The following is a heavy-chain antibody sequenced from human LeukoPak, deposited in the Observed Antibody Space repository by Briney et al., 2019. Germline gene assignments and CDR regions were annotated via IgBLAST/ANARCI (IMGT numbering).Heavy chain of an antibody. CDR3: ATDSYVSGSYYRLFY. D-gene: IGHD3-10*01. CDR1: GFTFGTYW. V-gene: IGHV3-74*01. J-gene: IGHJ4*02. CDR2: INSDGGTT. Sequence: PGGSLRLPCGASGFTFGTYWMHWVRHAPGKGLVWVSGINSDGGTTTYADSVKGRFTISRDNAKNTLYLQMNNLRAEDTAIYYCATDSYVSGSYYRLFYWGQGTLVTVSS.